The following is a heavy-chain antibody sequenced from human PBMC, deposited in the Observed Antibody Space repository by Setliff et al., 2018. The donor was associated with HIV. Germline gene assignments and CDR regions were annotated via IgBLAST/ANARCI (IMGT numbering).Heavy chain of an antibody. V-gene: IGHV4-59*11. Sequence: TLSLTCIVSGASINSHYWYWIRQPPGKGLEWIGHVYYTGSANHNPSLKSRVTISVDTSKNQISLKLTSVTDADTAVYFCARDRAVADDFDCWGQGTLVTVSS. D-gene: IGHD6-19*01. CDR1: GASINSHY. J-gene: IGHJ4*02. CDR3: ARDRAVADDFDC. CDR2: VYYTGSA.